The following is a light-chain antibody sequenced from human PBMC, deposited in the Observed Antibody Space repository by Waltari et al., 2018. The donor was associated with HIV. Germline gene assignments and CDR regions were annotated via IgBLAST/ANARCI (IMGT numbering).Light chain of an antibody. CDR3: QQYYSTLALT. CDR2: WAS. J-gene: IGKJ4*01. Sequence: IVMTQSPDSLAVSLCARSTITCKSSQSLLYSSDNKNYLAWYQQKPGQPPKLLIYWASTRESGVPDRFSGSGSGTDFTLTINSLQAEDVAVYYCQQYYSTLALTFGGGTKVEIK. CDR1: QSLLYSSDNKNY. V-gene: IGKV4-1*01.